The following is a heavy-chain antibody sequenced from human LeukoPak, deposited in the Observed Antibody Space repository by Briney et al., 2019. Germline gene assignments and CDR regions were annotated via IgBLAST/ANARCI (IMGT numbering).Heavy chain of an antibody. CDR1: GFTFSSYS. CDR3: ARDSAINSGSQLLPTLFDY. J-gene: IGHJ4*02. V-gene: IGHV3-21*01. CDR2: ISSSSYI. Sequence: GGSLRLSCAASGFTFSSYSMNWVRQAPGKGLEWVSSISSSSYIYYADSVKGRFTISRDNAKNSLYLQMNSLRAEDTAVYYCARDSAINSGSQLLPTLFDYWGQGTLVTVSS. D-gene: IGHD1-26*01.